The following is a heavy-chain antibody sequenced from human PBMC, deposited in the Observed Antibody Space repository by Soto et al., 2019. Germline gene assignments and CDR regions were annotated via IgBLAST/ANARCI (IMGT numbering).Heavy chain of an antibody. CDR2: IWYDGSNK. V-gene: IGHV3-33*01. Sequence: GGSLRLSCAASGFTFSSYGMHWVRQAPGKGLEWVAVIWYDGSNKYYADSVKGRFTISRDNAKNSLYLQMNSLRAEDTAVYYCARDSDYFDYWGQGNLVTVSS. J-gene: IGHJ4*02. CDR1: GFTFSSYG. D-gene: IGHD1-26*01. CDR3: ARDSDYFDY.